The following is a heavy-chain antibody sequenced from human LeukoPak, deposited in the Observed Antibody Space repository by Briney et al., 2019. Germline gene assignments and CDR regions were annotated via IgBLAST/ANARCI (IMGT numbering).Heavy chain of an antibody. CDR3: ARDDRSSSSIDY. J-gene: IGHJ4*02. D-gene: IGHD6-6*01. CDR1: GFTFSSYW. Sequence: GGSLRLSCAASGFTFSSYWMSWVRQTPGKGLEWVAVIWYDGSNKYYADSVKGRFTISRDNSKNTLYLQMNSLRAEDTAVYYCARDDRSSSSIDYWGQGTLVTVSS. V-gene: IGHV3-33*08. CDR2: IWYDGSNK.